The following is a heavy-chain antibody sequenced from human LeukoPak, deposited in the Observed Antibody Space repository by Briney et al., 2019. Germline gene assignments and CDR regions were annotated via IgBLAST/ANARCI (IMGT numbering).Heavy chain of an antibody. J-gene: IGHJ4*02. CDR1: GYTFTGYY. D-gene: IGHD3-10*01. CDR2: INPNSGGT. V-gene: IGHV1-2*02. Sequence: GASVKVSCKTSGYTFTGYYMHWVRQAPGQGLEWMGWINPNSGGTNYAQKFQGRVTMTRDTSISTAYMELRRLRSDDTAEYYCARGGWVRGVITRTGLDYWGQGTLVTVSS. CDR3: ARGGWVRGVITRTGLDY.